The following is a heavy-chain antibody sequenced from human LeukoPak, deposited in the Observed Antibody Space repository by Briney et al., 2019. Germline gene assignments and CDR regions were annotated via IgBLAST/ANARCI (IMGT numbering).Heavy chain of an antibody. CDR3: AELGITMIGGV. Sequence: GGSLRLSCAASGFFFSDYEMNWVRQAPGKGLEWVSYISSSGSTIHYADSVKGRFTISRDNAKDSLYLQMNSLRAEDTAVYYCAELGITMIGGVWGKGTTVTISS. J-gene: IGHJ6*04. CDR2: ISSSGSTI. V-gene: IGHV3-48*03. CDR1: GFFFSDYE. D-gene: IGHD3-10*02.